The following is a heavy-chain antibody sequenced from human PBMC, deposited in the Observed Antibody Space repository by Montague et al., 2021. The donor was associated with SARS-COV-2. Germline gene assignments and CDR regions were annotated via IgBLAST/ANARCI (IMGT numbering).Heavy chain of an antibody. J-gene: IGHJ5*02. Sequence: SETLSLTCTVSGDSTSCPNCYWGWIRQPPGKGLDWIGTIYNSGTTYYXXXLKSRLTISIDTSKNHFSLKLSSVTAADTAVYYCARHRNYGDHSLDNWFHPWGQGTLVTVPS. CDR1: GDSTSCPNCY. D-gene: IGHD4-17*01. CDR3: ARHRNYGDHSLDNWFHP. V-gene: IGHV4-39*01. CDR2: IYNSGTT.